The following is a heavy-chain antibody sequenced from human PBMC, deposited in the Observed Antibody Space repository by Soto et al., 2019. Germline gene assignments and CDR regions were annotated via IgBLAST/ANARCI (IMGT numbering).Heavy chain of an antibody. CDR1: GFTFSSYG. Sequence: GGSLRLSCAASGFTFSSYGMHWVRQAPGKGLEWVAVIWYDGSNKYYVDSVKGRFTISRDNSKNTLYLQMNSLRAEDTAVYYCARDLKSNGVYVSRIAVAATPSYYFDYWGQGTLVTVSS. V-gene: IGHV3-33*01. J-gene: IGHJ4*02. D-gene: IGHD6-19*01. CDR2: IWYDGSNK. CDR3: ARDLKSNGVYVSRIAVAATPSYYFDY.